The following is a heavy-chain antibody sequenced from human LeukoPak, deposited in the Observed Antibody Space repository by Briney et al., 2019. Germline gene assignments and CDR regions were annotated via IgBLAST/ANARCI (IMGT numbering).Heavy chain of an antibody. J-gene: IGHJ6*02. CDR3: ARHFIPGYGVSYYGMDV. V-gene: IGHV5-51*01. CDR1: GYSFTSYW. Sequence: LGESLKISCKGSGYSFTSYWIGWVRQMPGKGLEWMGIIYPGDSDIRYSPSFQGQVTISADKSISTAYLQWSSLKASDTAMYYCARHFIPGYGVSYYGMDVWGQGTTVTVSS. CDR2: IYPGDSDI. D-gene: IGHD5-18*01.